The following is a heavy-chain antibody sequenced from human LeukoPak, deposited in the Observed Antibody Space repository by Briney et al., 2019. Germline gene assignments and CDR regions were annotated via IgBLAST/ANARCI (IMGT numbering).Heavy chain of an antibody. V-gene: IGHV3-30-3*01. Sequence: GGSLRLSCAASGFTLSTYAMHWVRQAPGKGLEWVAGISYDGTHIYYADSVKGRFTISRDSSKNTLYLQMNSLRTEDTAVYYCARGTGAQSGYDFLFDYWGQGTLVTVSS. CDR1: GFTLSTYA. D-gene: IGHD5-12*01. CDR2: ISYDGTHI. J-gene: IGHJ4*02. CDR3: ARGTGAQSGYDFLFDY.